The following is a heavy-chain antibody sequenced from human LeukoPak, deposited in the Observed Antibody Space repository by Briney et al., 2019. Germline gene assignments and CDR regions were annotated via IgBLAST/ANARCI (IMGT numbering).Heavy chain of an antibody. CDR3: ARGGDNWNYYLAGNFDY. CDR1: GFTFSSYG. D-gene: IGHD1-7*01. Sequence: GGSLRLSCAASGFTFSSYGMHWVRQAPGKGLEWVAVISFDASNKYYADSVKGRFTISRDNSKNTLYLQMNSLRAEDTAVYYCARGGDNWNYYLAGNFDYWGQGTLVTVSS. V-gene: IGHV3-30*03. CDR2: ISFDASNK. J-gene: IGHJ4*02.